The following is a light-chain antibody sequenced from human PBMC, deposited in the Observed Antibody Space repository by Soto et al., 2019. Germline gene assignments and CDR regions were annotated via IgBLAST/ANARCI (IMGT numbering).Light chain of an antibody. Sequence: DIVMTQTPLSSPVTLEQPTSISCRSSQSLVHSDGDTYLSWLQQRPGQPPRLILYKNSKRFSGVPDKFTCSVVGTVFTLKFSRVVAEDVGVYYCMKAAQFPYTFGQWTRLEIK. CDR1: QSLVHSDGDTY. J-gene: IGKJ5*01. CDR2: KNS. V-gene: IGKV2-24*01. CDR3: MKAAQFPYT.